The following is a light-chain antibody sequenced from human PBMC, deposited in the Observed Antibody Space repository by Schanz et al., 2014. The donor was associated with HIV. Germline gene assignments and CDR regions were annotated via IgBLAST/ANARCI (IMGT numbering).Light chain of an antibody. V-gene: IGLV1-40*01. CDR3: QSHDNNLSGSGV. J-gene: IGLJ2*01. CDR1: SSNIGAGYD. CDR2: GNT. Sequence: QSVLTQPPSVSGAPGQRVTISCTGNSSNIGAGYDVHWYQQLPGTAPKLLIYGNTNRPSGIPDRFSGSKSGTSASLAITGLQAEDEADYYCQSHDNNLSGSGVFGGGTKLTVL.